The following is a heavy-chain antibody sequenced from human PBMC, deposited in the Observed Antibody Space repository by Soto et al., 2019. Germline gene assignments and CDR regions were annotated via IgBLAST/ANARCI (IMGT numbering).Heavy chain of an antibody. J-gene: IGHJ4*02. D-gene: IGHD3-22*01. CDR1: GFTFSSYG. Sequence: GGSLRLSCAASGFTFSSYGMHWVRQAPGKGLEWVAVIWYDGSNKYYADSVKGRFTISRDNSKNTLYLQMNSLRAGDTAVYYCAREKYYYDSSGYYYYFDYWGQGTLVTV. CDR3: AREKYYYDSSGYYYYFDY. V-gene: IGHV3-33*01. CDR2: IWYDGSNK.